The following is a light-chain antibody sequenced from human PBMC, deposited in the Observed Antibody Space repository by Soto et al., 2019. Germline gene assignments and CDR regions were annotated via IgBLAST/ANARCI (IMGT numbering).Light chain of an antibody. V-gene: IGKV1-9*01. J-gene: IGKJ1*01. CDR2: AAS. Sequence: VQLTQSTSFLSASVGDRVTITCRASQDISDYLAWYQQKPGKAPKLLIYAASTLQSGVPSRFSGSGSGTEFTLTISSLQPEDFATYYCQQLNSYPPTFAQGTKVDI. CDR3: QQLNSYPPT. CDR1: QDISDY.